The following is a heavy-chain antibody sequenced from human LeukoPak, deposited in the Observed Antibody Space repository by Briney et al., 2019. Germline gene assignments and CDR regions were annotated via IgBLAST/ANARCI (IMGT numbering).Heavy chain of an antibody. V-gene: IGHV3-33*01. CDR3: ARDLYGSGSPFDY. J-gene: IGHJ4*02. D-gene: IGHD3-10*01. CDR2: IWYDGSNK. Sequence: PGGSLRLSCAASGFTFSSYGMHWVRQAPGKGLEWVAVIWYDGSNKYYADSVKGRFTISRDNSKNTLYLQMNSLRAEDTAVYYCARDLYGSGSPFDYWGQGTLVTVSS. CDR1: GFTFSSYG.